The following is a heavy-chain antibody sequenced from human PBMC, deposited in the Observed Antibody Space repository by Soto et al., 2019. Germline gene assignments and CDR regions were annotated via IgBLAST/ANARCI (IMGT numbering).Heavy chain of an antibody. CDR1: GGSISSYY. CDR3: ARGSTTEKVDS. Sequence: ASETLSLTCTVSGGSISSYYWSLIRQPPGKGLEWIGYIYYSGSPYNNPSLKSRVTISADTSMNQFSLALTSVTAADTAMYYCARGSTTEKVDSWGQGILVTVSS. V-gene: IGHV4-59*08. CDR2: IYYSGSP. J-gene: IGHJ4*02.